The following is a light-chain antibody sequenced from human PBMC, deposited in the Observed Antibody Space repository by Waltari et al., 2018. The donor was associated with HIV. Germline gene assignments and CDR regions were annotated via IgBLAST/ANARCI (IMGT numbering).Light chain of an antibody. CDR2: DVN. CDR3: SSYTTSSTYV. Sequence: QSTLTQPPSASGSPGQSITISCPGTSSDVGAYDYVSWYQQHPGKAPKLMIYDVNNRPSGVSHRFSGSKSATTASLTISGLQAEDEADYYCSSYTTSSTYVFGTGTKVTVL. V-gene: IGLV2-14*03. J-gene: IGLJ1*01. CDR1: SSDVGAYDY.